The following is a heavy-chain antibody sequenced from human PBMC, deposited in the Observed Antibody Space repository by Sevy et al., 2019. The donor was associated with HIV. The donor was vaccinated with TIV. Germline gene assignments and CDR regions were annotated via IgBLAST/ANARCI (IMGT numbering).Heavy chain of an antibody. CDR1: GFTFSSYG. CDR3: ARAIREQWPRYGMDV. Sequence: LRLSCAASGFTFSSYGMHWVRQAPGKGLEWVAVIWYDGSNKYYADSVKGRFTISRDNSKNTLYLQMNSLRAEDTAVYYCARAIREQWPRYGMDVWGQGTTVTVSS. J-gene: IGHJ6*02. V-gene: IGHV3-33*01. D-gene: IGHD6-19*01. CDR2: IWYDGSNK.